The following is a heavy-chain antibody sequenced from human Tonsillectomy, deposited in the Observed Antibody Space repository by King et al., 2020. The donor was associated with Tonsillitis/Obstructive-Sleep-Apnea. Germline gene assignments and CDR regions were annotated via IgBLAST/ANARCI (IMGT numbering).Heavy chain of an antibody. Sequence: QLVQSGAEVKKPGASVKVSCKVSGYTLTELSMHWVRQAPGKGLEWMGGFDPEDGETIYAQKFQGRVTMTEDTSTDTAYMELSSLKSEDTAVYYCAPPLPTYIISAAGTDDAFDIWGQGTMVTVSS. D-gene: IGHD6-13*01. V-gene: IGHV1-24*01. CDR2: FDPEDGET. CDR1: GYTLTELS. CDR3: APPLPTYIISAAGTDDAFDI. J-gene: IGHJ3*02.